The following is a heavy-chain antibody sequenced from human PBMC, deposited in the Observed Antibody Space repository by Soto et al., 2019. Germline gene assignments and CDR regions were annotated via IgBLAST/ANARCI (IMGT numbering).Heavy chain of an antibody. V-gene: IGHV3-15*07. CDR1: GFTFSNAW. Sequence: EVQLVESGGGLVKPGGSLRLSCAASGFTFSNAWMNWVRQAPGKGLEWVGRIKSKTDGGRTDYAAPVKGTFTIPRDDSKITLYLQLNSLKAEDTAVYYCATDLVAWVLYGDFELFDYWGQGTLVTVSS. CDR2: IKSKTDGGRT. D-gene: IGHD4-17*01. CDR3: ATDLVAWVLYGDFELFDY. J-gene: IGHJ4*02.